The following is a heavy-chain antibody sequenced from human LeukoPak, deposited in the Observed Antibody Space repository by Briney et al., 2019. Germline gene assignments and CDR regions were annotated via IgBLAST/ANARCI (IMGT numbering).Heavy chain of an antibody. V-gene: IGHV3-30*01. CDR1: GFTFDDYA. J-gene: IGHJ4*02. D-gene: IGHD3-10*01. CDR2: ISYDGSNK. Sequence: GGSLRLSCAASGFTFDDYAMHWVRQAPGKGLEWVAVISYDGSNKYYADSVKGRFTISRDNSKNTLYLQMNSLRAEDTAVYYCARDASTYYYGSGSYFDYWGQGTLVTVSS. CDR3: ARDASTYYYGSGSYFDY.